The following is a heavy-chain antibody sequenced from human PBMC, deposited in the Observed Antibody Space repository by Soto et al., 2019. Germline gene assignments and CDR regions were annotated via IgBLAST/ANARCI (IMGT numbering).Heavy chain of an antibody. D-gene: IGHD7-27*01. CDR2: IYYSGST. Sequence: SETLSLTCTVSGGSISSYYWSWIRQPQGKGLEWIGYIYYSGSTNYNPSLKSRITISVDTSKNQFSLKLSSVTAADTAVYYCARGKANWGDAFDIWGQGTMVTVSS. CDR1: GGSISSYY. J-gene: IGHJ3*02. CDR3: ARGKANWGDAFDI. V-gene: IGHV4-59*01.